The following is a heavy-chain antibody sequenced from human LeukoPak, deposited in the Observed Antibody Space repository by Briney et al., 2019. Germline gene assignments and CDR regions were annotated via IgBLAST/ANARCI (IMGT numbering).Heavy chain of an antibody. Sequence: GGSLRLSCPASGFTLSSYWMYWVRQAPGNGLVWVSRINSDGRSISYADSVKGRFTTSRDNAKNTLYLQMNSLRAEDTAVYYCARDPYYYGSGSPEYWGQGTLVTVSS. CDR3: ARDPYYYGSGSPEY. D-gene: IGHD3-10*01. CDR2: INSDGRSI. J-gene: IGHJ4*02. V-gene: IGHV3-74*01. CDR1: GFTLSSYW.